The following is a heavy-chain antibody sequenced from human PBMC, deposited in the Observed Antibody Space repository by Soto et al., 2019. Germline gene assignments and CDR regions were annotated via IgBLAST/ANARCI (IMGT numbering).Heavy chain of an antibody. D-gene: IGHD1-26*01. V-gene: IGHV4-39*07. CDR3: ARRYGSAIDY. Sequence: PSETLCLTWTVAGDSITSNSYFRVRNRQPPGKGLEWIGSIYYSGTTNYNPSLKSRVTISVDTSKNQFSLKLSSVTAADTAVYYCARRYGSAIDYWGQGTLVTVSS. CDR2: IYYSGTT. J-gene: IGHJ4*02. CDR1: GDSITSNSYF.